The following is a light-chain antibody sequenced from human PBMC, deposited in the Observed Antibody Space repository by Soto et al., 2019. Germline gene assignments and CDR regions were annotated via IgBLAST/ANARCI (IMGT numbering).Light chain of an antibody. Sequence: EIVMTQSPATLSVSPGERATLSCRASQSVSSNLAWYQQKPGQAPRLLIYDASNRATGIPARFSGSGSGTDFTLTISSLEPEDFAVYYCQQRSNWLWTSGQGTKVDIK. J-gene: IGKJ1*01. CDR3: QQRSNWLWT. CDR1: QSVSSN. V-gene: IGKV3-11*01. CDR2: DAS.